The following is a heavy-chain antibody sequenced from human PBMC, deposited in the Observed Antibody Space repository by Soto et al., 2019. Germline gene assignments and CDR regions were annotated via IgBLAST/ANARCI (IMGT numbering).Heavy chain of an antibody. CDR1: SGSISTNNW. Sequence: QVQLQTSGPGMVKPSGTLSLTCDVSSGSISTNNWWRSVRQPPGQGLEWIGEMHHSGTTNYNPSLQSRVTMSVDKSKNQFSLKLNPVTAADTAVYDCATGRSDCSSTGGLYWYLELWGRGTLVSVSS. J-gene: IGHJ2*01. D-gene: IGHD6-13*01. V-gene: IGHV4-4*02. CDR3: ATGRSDCSSTGGLYWYLEL. CDR2: MHHSGTT.